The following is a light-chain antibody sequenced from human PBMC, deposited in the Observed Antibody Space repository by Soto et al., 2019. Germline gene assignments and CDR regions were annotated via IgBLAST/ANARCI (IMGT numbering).Light chain of an antibody. CDR1: SSDVGGYKF. CDR3: CAYAGSGSVV. Sequence: QSALTQPASVSASPGQSITISCTGTSSDVGGYKFVSWYQHHPGKAPKLLICRSNQRPSGVSNRFSGSKSGNTASLTISGVQAEDEADYYCCAYAGSGSVVFGGGTKVTVL. CDR2: RSN. V-gene: IGLV2-23*01. J-gene: IGLJ2*01.